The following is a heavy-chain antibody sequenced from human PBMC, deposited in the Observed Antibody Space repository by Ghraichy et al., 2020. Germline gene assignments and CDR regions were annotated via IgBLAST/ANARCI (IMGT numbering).Heavy chain of an antibody. CDR3: ARGTGVEGTVVVLFDY. V-gene: IGHV3-74*01. Sequence: GGSLRLSCAASGFTFSRYWMHWVRRAPGKGLVWVSRINSDGSSTSYADSVKGRFTISRDNAKNTLYLQMNSLRDEDTAVYYCARGTGVEGTVVVLFDYWGQGTLVTVSS. J-gene: IGHJ4*02. CDR2: INSDGSST. D-gene: IGHD1-26*01. CDR1: GFTFSRYW.